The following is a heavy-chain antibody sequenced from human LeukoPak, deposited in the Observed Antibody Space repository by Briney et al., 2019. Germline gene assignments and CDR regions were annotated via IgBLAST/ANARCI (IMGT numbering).Heavy chain of an antibody. Sequence: SETLSLTCTVSGGSISSSSYYWGWIRQPSGKGLEWIGSIYYSGSTYYNPSLKSRVTISVDTSKNQFSLKLSSVTAADTAVYYCARRLIIAHYGMDVWGQGTMVTVSS. J-gene: IGHJ6*02. D-gene: IGHD3-10*01. CDR3: ARRLIIAHYGMDV. CDR1: GGSISSSSYY. CDR2: IYYSGST. V-gene: IGHV4-39*01.